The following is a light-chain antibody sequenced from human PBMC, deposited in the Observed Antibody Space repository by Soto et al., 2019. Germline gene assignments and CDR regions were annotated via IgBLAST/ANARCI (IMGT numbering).Light chain of an antibody. Sequence: EIVLTQSPGTLSLSPGERASLSCRASQSVGSSHLAWYQQKPGQAPRLLIYGASSRATGIPDRFSGGGSGTDFTLTISRLEPEDFAVYYCQQYGSAPWTFGQGTKVDIK. CDR3: QQYGSAPWT. J-gene: IGKJ1*01. CDR2: GAS. V-gene: IGKV3-20*01. CDR1: QSVGSSH.